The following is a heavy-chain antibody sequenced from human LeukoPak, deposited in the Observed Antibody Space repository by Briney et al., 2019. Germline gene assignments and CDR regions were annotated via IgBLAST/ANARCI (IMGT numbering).Heavy chain of an antibody. CDR3: ARVVMDTAQWFTECYFDY. J-gene: IGHJ4*02. D-gene: IGHD5-18*01. CDR1: GFTFSSYA. V-gene: IGHV3-30*04. CDR2: ISYDGSNK. Sequence: QTGGSLRLSCAASGFTFSSYAMHWVRQAPGKGLEWVAVISYDGSNKYYADSVKGRFTISRDNSKNTLYLQMNSLRAEDTAVYYCARVVMDTAQWFTECYFDYWGQGTLVTVSS.